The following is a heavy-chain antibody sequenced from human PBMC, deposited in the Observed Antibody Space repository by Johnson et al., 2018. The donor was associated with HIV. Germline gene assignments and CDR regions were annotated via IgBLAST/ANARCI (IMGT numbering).Heavy chain of an antibody. D-gene: IGHD2-8*01. CDR1: GFTFSSYA. Sequence: VQLVESGGGVVQPGRSLRLSCAASGFTFSSYAMHWVRQAPGKGLAWVAGISWNSGGIGYADSVKGRFTISRDNAENSLYLQMNTLSAEDTALYYCAKDTLYSYAFDIWGQGTMVTVSS. V-gene: IGHV3-9*01. CDR3: AKDTLYSYAFDI. CDR2: ISWNSGGI. J-gene: IGHJ3*02.